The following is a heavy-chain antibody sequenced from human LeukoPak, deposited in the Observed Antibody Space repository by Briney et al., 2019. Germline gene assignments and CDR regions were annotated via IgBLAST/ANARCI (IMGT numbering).Heavy chain of an antibody. CDR3: ASGRGYSYGYYDYYYLDV. CDR1: GGSFSGYY. D-gene: IGHD5-18*01. V-gene: IGHV4-34*01. Sequence: SETLSLTCAVYGGSFSGYYWSWIRQPPGKGLEWIGEINHSGSTNYNPSLKSRVTISVDTSKNQFSLKLSSVTAADTAVYYCASGRGYSYGYYDYYYLDVWGKGTTVTVSS. CDR2: INHSGST. J-gene: IGHJ6*03.